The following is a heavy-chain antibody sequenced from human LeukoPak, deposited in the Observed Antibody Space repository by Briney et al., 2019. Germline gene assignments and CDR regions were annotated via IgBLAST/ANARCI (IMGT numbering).Heavy chain of an antibody. CDR2: ITSDGTTS. Sequence: PGGSLRLSCAASGFTFSSWYMYWVRQRPGKGLEWLCRITSDGTTSFYADAVKGRFTTSRDNAKNTLYLQMNSLTDEDTAVYYCASPKPDYWGQGTLVTVSS. CDR1: GFTFSSWY. J-gene: IGHJ4*02. CDR3: ASPKPDY. V-gene: IGHV3-74*01.